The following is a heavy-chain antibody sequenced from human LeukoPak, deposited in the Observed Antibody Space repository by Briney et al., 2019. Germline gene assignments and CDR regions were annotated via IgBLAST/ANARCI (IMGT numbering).Heavy chain of an antibody. Sequence: PSETLSLTCTVSGGSISSSSYYWGWIRQPPGKGLEWIGEIYHSGSTSYNPSLKSRVTISVDKSKNQFSLKLSSVTAADTAVYYCARDLRASTGCSNTSCYNLDYWGQGTLVTVSS. CDR2: IYHSGST. D-gene: IGHD2-2*02. CDR3: ARDLRASTGCSNTSCYNLDY. J-gene: IGHJ4*02. V-gene: IGHV4-39*07. CDR1: GGSISSSSYY.